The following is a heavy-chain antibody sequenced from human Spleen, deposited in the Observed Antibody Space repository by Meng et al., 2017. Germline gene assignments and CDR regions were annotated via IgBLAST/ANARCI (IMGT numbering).Heavy chain of an antibody. J-gene: IGHJ3*02. D-gene: IGHD6-19*01. V-gene: IGHV3-33*08. CDR3: TIYIRGHI. CDR1: GFSFSAYA. Sequence: GESLKISCAASGFSFSAYAMHWVRQAPGKGLEWVAVIWYDGSNKYYADSVKGRFTISRDDSKKMAYLQMNSLKIEDTAVYFCTIYIRGHIWGQGTMVTVSS. CDR2: IWYDGSNK.